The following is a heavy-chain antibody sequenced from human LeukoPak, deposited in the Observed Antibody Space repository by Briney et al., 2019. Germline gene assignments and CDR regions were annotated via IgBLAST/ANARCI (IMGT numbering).Heavy chain of an antibody. CDR2: IYYSGST. V-gene: IGHV4-59*01. D-gene: IGHD1-1*01. Sequence: GSLRLSCAASGGSISSYYWSWIRQPPGKGLEWIGYIYYSGSTNYNPSLKSRVTISVDTSKNQFSLKLSSVTAADTAVYYCARHNSRYPFDPWGQGTLVTVSS. CDR3: ARHNSRYPFDP. CDR1: GGSISSYY. J-gene: IGHJ5*02.